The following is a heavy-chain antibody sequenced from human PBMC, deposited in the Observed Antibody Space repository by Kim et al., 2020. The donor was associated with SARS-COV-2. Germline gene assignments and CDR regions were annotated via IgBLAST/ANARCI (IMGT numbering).Heavy chain of an antibody. J-gene: IGHJ4*02. CDR1: GYNFADYY. CDR3: ATRNGEA. CDR2: INPGSGDA. V-gene: IGHV1-2*02. D-gene: IGHD2-8*01. Sequence: ASVKVSCKASGYNFADYYMSWVRQAPGQGLEWVGFINPGSGDANYAQKFQGRVTLTRDRSINTSYMELNGLRSEDTAVYFCATRNGEAWGQGTLVTVSS.